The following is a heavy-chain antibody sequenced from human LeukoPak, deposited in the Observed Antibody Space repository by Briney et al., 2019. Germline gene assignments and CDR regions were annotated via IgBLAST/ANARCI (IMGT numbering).Heavy chain of an antibody. D-gene: IGHD3-3*01. CDR3: ARDAEYYDFWSGYYGY. J-gene: IGHJ4*02. CDR1: GFTFSSYS. Sequence: GGSLRLSCAASGFTFSSYSMNWVRQAPGKGLEWVSSISSSSTYIHYADSVKGRFTISRDNAKNSLSLQINSLRAEDTAVYYCARDAEYYDFWSGYYGYWGQGTLVTVSS. CDR2: ISSSSTYI. V-gene: IGHV3-21*01.